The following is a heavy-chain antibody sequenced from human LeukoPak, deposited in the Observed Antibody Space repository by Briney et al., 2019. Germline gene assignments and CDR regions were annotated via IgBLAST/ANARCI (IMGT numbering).Heavy chain of an antibody. CDR1: GFTFSSYE. D-gene: IGHD1-26*01. CDR2: ISSSGSTI. J-gene: IGHJ4*02. V-gene: IGHV3-48*03. Sequence: QPGGSLILSCAASGFTFSSYEMNWVRQAPGKGLEWVSYISSSGSTIYYADSVKGRFTISRDNAKNSLYLQMNSLRAEDTAVYYCARGDSGSYYFDYWGQGTLVTVSS. CDR3: ARGDSGSYYFDY.